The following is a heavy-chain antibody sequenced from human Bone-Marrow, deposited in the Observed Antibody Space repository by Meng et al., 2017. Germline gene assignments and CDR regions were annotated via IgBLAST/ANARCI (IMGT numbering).Heavy chain of an antibody. Sequence: SVKVSCKASGGTFSSYTISWVRQAPGQGLEWMGGIIPIFGTANYAQKFQGRVTITADESTSTAYMELSSLRSEDTAVYYCARESLAQLGTVDYWGQGTLVTVSS. D-gene: IGHD7-27*01. CDR3: ARESLAQLGTVDY. CDR2: IIPIFGTA. J-gene: IGHJ4*02. CDR1: GGTFSSYT. V-gene: IGHV1-69*13.